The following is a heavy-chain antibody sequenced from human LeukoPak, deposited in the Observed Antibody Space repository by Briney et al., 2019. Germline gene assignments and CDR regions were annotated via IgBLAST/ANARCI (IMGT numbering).Heavy chain of an antibody. V-gene: IGHV4-59*01. CDR3: ARELGSAFDI. J-gene: IGHJ3*02. D-gene: IGHD3-3*02. CDR1: GGSISTYH. Sequence: PSETLSLTCTVSGGSISTYHWSWIRQPPGKGLEWIGYFYYNGDTNYSPSLKSRVVISADTSQNQLSLMVRSVTAADTALYYCARELGSAFDIWGQGIMVIVSS. CDR2: FYYNGDT.